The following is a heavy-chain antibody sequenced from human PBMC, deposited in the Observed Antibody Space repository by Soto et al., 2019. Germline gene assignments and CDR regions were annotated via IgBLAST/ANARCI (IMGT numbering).Heavy chain of an antibody. J-gene: IGHJ4*02. CDR2: IYPSDSDT. V-gene: IGHV5-51*04. CDR3: ARGGVSTRTFDY. Sequence: GESLKISCKGSGYNFAGYWIAWVRQMPGKGPELMGIIYPSDSDTRYRPSFQGQVTISADKPISSAYLQWSSLRASDTAMYYCARGGVSTRTFDYWGQGTPVTRLL. D-gene: IGHD3-3*01. CDR1: GYNFAGYW.